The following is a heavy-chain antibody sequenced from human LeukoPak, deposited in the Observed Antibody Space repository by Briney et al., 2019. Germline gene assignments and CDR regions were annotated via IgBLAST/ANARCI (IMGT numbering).Heavy chain of an antibody. Sequence: GGSLRLSCAASGFSFSNYAMSWVRQAPGQGLEWVSAISGGGGATFYADSVQGSFTISRDNSQYTLYLQMNSLRSEDTALYYCAKGLGASSISFFNYWGQGTLVTVSS. CDR3: AKGLGASSISFFNY. D-gene: IGHD6-6*01. J-gene: IGHJ4*02. CDR2: ISGGGGAT. CDR1: GFSFSNYA. V-gene: IGHV3-23*01.